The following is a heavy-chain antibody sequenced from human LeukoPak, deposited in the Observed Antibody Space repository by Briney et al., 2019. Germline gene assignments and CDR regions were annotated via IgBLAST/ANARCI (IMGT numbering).Heavy chain of an antibody. V-gene: IGHV4-59*01. D-gene: IGHD6-19*01. CDR1: GGSISSDY. Sequence: PSETLSLTCSVSGGSISSDYWGWIRQPPGKGLEWIGYIYYSGSTNYSPSLKSRVTISVDASKSQFSLKLSSVTAADTAVYYCARAVYNSGWYRVDYWGQGTLVTVSS. J-gene: IGHJ4*02. CDR3: ARAVYNSGWYRVDY. CDR2: IYYSGST.